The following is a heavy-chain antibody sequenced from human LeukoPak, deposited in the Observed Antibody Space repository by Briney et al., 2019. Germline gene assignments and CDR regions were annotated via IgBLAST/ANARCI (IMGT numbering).Heavy chain of an antibody. CDR2: ISYDGSNK. CDR1: GFTFSSYG. D-gene: IGHD6-19*01. CDR3: AKTTYSSGWCIDF. Sequence: GRSLRLSCAASGFTFSSYGMHWVRQAPGKGLEWVAVISYDGSNKYYADSVKGRFTISRDNSKNTLYLQMNSLRAEDTAVYYCAKTTYSSGWCIDFWGQGTLVTVSS. V-gene: IGHV3-30*18. J-gene: IGHJ4*02.